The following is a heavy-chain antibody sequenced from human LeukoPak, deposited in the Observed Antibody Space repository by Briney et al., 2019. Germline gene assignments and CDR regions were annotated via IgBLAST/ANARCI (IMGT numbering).Heavy chain of an antibody. J-gene: IGHJ4*02. CDR2: ISYDGSNK. V-gene: IGHV3-30-3*01. CDR1: GFTFSSYA. CDR3: ARGRSTSWMSSMGY. D-gene: IGHD2-2*01. Sequence: GGSLRLSCAASGFTFSSYAMHWVRQAPGKGLEWVAVISYDGSNKYYADSVKGRFTISRDNAKDSLYLQMNSLRAEDTAVYYCARGRSTSWMSSMGYWGQGTLVTVSS.